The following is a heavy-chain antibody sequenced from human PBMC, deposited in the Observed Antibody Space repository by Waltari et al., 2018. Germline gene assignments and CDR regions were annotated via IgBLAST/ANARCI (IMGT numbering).Heavy chain of an antibody. J-gene: IGHJ4*02. Sequence: QLQLQESGPGLVKPSETLSLTCTVSGGSISSSSYYWGWIRQPPGKGLEWIGSIYYSGSTYYNPSLKSRVTISVDTSKNQFSLKLSSVTAADTAVYYCARDEGIAVAGPFYYFDYWGQGTLVTVSS. CDR2: IYYSGST. CDR1: GGSISSSSYY. D-gene: IGHD6-19*01. V-gene: IGHV4-39*07. CDR3: ARDEGIAVAGPFYYFDY.